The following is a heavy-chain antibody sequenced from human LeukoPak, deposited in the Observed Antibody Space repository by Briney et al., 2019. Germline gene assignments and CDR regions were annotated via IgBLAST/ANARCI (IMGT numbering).Heavy chain of an antibody. CDR1: GGSFSGYY. D-gene: IGHD5-12*01. CDR3: AIEDSGYDQSIDY. CDR2: INHSGST. J-gene: IGHJ4*02. Sequence: PSETLSLTCAVYGGSFSGYYWSWIRQPPGKGLEWIGEINHSGSTNYHPSLKSRVTISVDTSKNQFSLKLSSVTAADTAVYYCAIEDSGYDQSIDYWGQGTLVTVSS. V-gene: IGHV4-34*01.